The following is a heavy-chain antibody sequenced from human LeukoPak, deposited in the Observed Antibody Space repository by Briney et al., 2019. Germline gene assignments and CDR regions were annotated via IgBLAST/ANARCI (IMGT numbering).Heavy chain of an antibody. CDR3: AREVYYDSSGPGGWFDP. V-gene: IGHV4-59*01. D-gene: IGHD3-22*01. J-gene: IGHJ5*02. CDR1: GGSISSCY. CDR2: IYYSGST. Sequence: SETLSLTCTVSGGSISSCYWSWIRQPPGKGLEWIGYIYYSGSTNYNPSLKSRVTISVDTSKNQFSLKLSSVTAADTAVYYCAREVYYDSSGPGGWFDPWGQGTLVTVSS.